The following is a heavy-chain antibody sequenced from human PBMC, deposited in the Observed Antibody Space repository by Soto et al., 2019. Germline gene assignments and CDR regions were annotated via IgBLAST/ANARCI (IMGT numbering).Heavy chain of an antibody. CDR2: ISAHNGNT. CDR1: GYAFTTYG. D-gene: IGHD3-10*01. V-gene: IGHV1-18*01. CDR3: ARGRYGVY. Sequence: QVHLVQSGAEVKKPGASVKVSCKGSGYAFTTYGITWVRQAPGQGLEWMGWISAHNGNTNYAQKLQGRVTVTRDTSTSTAYMELRSLRSDDTAVYYCARGRYGVYWGQGAPVTVSS. J-gene: IGHJ4*02.